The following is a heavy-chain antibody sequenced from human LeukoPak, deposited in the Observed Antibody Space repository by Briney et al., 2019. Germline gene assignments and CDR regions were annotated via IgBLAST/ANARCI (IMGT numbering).Heavy chain of an antibody. V-gene: IGHV4-59*01. CDR3: ARARRGYSYGYYYYYGMDV. J-gene: IGHJ6*02. CDR2: IYYSGST. CDR1: GGSISSYY. D-gene: IGHD5-18*01. Sequence: SETLSLTCTVSGGSISSYYWTWIRQPPGKGLEWIGYIYYSGSTNYNPSLKSRVTISVDTSKNQFSLKLTSVTAEDTAVYYCARARRGYSYGYYYYYGMDVWGQGTTVTVSS.